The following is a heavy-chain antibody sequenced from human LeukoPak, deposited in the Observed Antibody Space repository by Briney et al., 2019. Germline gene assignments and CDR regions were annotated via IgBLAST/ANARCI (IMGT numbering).Heavy chain of an antibody. CDR2: INPQKRDT. D-gene: IGHD4/OR15-4a*01. CDR1: GYTFSSYG. Sequence: GASVKVSCKASGYTFSSYGINWVRLAPGRGPEWMASINPQKRDTHYAQNFQGRVTVTAGTSTNTAYMELRSLRSDDTAIYYCARRKYGADYNGMDVWGQRTTVTVSS. CDR3: ARRKYGADYNGMDV. J-gene: IGHJ6*02. V-gene: IGHV1-18*01.